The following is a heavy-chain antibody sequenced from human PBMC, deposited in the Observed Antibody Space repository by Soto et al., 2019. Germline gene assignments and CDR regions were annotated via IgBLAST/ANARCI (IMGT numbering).Heavy chain of an antibody. CDR2: IKSKTDGGTT. CDR1: GFTFSNAW. V-gene: IGHV3-15*07. Sequence: EVQLVESGGGLVKPGGSLRLSCAASGFTFSNAWMNWVRQAPGKGLEWVGCIKSKTDGGTTDYAAPVKGRFTISRDDSKNTLYLQMNSLKTEDTAVYYCTTDEPIEETYGMDVWGQGTTVTVSS. J-gene: IGHJ6*02. CDR3: TTDEPIEETYGMDV.